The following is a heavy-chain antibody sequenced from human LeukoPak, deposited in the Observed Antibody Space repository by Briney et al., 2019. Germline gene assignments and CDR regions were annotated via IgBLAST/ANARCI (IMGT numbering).Heavy chain of an antibody. Sequence: GGSLRLSCAASGFTFSSYAMSWVRQAPGKGLEWVSAISGSGGSTYYADSVKGRFTISRDNSKNTLYLQMNSLRAEDTAVYYCXXXXXXXVAGPTGGYWGQGTLVTVSS. V-gene: IGHV3-23*01. CDR3: XXXXXXXVAGPTGGY. CDR1: GFTFSSYA. CDR2: ISGSGGST. D-gene: IGHD6-19*01. J-gene: IGHJ4*02.